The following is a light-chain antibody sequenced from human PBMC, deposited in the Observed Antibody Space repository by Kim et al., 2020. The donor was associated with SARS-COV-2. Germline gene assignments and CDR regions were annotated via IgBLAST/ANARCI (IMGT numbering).Light chain of an antibody. J-gene: IGKJ1*01. CDR3: QQADNFPWT. Sequence: DIQMTQSPSSVSASVGDRVTITCRASQAMSNRLAWYQQKPGKVPKLLIYYTSNMRSGVPSRFSGSGSATDFTLTITSLQPDDFATYYCQQADNFPWTFGQGTKVDIK. CDR1: QAMSNR. V-gene: IGKV1-12*01. CDR2: YTS.